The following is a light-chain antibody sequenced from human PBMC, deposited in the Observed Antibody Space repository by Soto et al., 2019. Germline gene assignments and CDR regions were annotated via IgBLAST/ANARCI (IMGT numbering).Light chain of an antibody. CDR1: QSVSGW. V-gene: IGKV1-5*01. CDR3: QQYNGDSYT. Sequence: DIQMTQSPSTLSASVGDRVTITCRASQSVSGWLAWYRQKPGKAPKLLIYDVSSLGSGVPSRFSGRGSGTEFTLTISSLQPDDFATYYCQQYNGDSYTFGQGTQLQIK. J-gene: IGKJ2*01. CDR2: DVS.